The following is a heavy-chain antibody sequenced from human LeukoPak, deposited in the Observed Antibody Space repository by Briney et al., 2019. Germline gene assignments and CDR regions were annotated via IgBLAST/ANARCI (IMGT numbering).Heavy chain of an antibody. D-gene: IGHD3-16*01. CDR3: ARDPYVYNWFDP. J-gene: IGHJ5*02. Sequence: ASVKVSCKASGYTFTGYYMHWVRQAPGQGLEWMGWINPNSGGTNYAQKFQGRVTMTRDTSISTAYMELSRLRSDDTTVHYCARDPYVYNWFDPWGQGTLVTVSS. V-gene: IGHV1-2*02. CDR1: GYTFTGYY. CDR2: INPNSGGT.